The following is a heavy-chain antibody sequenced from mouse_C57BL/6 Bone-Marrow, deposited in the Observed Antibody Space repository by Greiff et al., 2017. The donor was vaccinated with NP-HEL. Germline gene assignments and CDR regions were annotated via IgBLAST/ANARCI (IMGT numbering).Heavy chain of an antibody. J-gene: IGHJ3*01. V-gene: IGHV1-81*01. CDR2: IYPRSGNT. CDR3: HGYWYDY. Sequence: VQLQQSGAELARPGASVKLSCKASGYTFTSYGISWVKQRPGKGLEWIGEIYPRSGNTYYNEKFKGKATLTADKSSSTGDMALRSLTSEDSAVYCCHGYWYDYWGQGTLVTVSA. CDR1: GYTFTSYG. D-gene: IGHD2-2*01.